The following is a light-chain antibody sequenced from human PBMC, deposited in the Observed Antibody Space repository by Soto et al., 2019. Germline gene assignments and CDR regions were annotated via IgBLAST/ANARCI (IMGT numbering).Light chain of an antibody. J-gene: IGKJ4*01. CDR3: QQHKSYPELT. V-gene: IGKV1-9*01. CDR2: AAS. Sequence: DLQLTQSPSFLSASVGDRVTITCRASQDISNYLAWYQQQPGRAPKLLIYAASTLQSGVPSRFSGIGSGTEFTLSISSLTPEDFANHYCQQHKSYPELTVGGGTKVEIK. CDR1: QDISNY.